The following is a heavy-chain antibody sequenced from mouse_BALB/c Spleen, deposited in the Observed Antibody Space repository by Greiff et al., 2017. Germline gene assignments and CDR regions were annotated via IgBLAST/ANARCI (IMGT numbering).Heavy chain of an antibody. CDR3: ARNGGYASGAMDY. V-gene: IGHV2-2*02. D-gene: IGHD6-1*01. CDR2: IWSGGST. CDR1: GFSLTSYG. Sequence: VKLVESGPGLVQPSQSLSITCTVSGFSLTSYGVHWVRQSPGKGLEWLGVIWSGGSTDYNAAFISRLSISKDNSKSQVFFKMNSLQANDTAIYYCARNGGYASGAMDYWGQGTSVTVSS. J-gene: IGHJ4*01.